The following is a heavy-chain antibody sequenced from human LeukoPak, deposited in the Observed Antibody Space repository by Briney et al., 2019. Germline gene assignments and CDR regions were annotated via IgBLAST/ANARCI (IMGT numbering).Heavy chain of an antibody. V-gene: IGHV4-38-2*02. J-gene: IGHJ6*03. Sequence: PSETLSLTCTVSGYSISSGYYWGWIRQPPGKGLEWIGSIYHSGSTYYNPSLKSRVTISVDTSKNQFSLKLSSVTAADTAVYYCARDRGLSIAYYMDVWGKGTTVTISS. CDR2: IYHSGST. D-gene: IGHD3-10*01. CDR1: GYSISSGYY. CDR3: ARDRGLSIAYYMDV.